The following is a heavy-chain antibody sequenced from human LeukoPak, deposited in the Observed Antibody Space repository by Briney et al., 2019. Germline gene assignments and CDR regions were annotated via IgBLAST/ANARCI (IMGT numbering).Heavy chain of an antibody. J-gene: IGHJ4*02. V-gene: IGHV1-2*02. Sequence: GASVKVSCKASGYTFTGYYMHWVRQAPGQGLEWMGWINPNSGGTNYAQKFQGRVTMTRDTSISTAYMELSRLRSDDTAVYYCARDLPPYSGSYSGWGQGTLVTVSS. CDR3: ARDLPPYSGSYSG. CDR1: GYTFTGYY. D-gene: IGHD1-26*01. CDR2: INPNSGGT.